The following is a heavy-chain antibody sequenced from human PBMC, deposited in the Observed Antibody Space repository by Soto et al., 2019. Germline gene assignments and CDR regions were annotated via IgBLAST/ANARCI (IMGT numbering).Heavy chain of an antibody. CDR3: ARDLGGSYYAPVDY. V-gene: IGHV1-18*01. CDR2: ISAYNGNT. J-gene: IGHJ4*02. Sequence: QVQLVQSGAEVKKPGASVTVSCKASGYTFTSYGISWVRQAPGQGLEWMGWISAYNGNTKYAQKLQGRVTMTTDTSTSTADMELRSLRSDDTAVYYCARDLGGSYYAPVDYWGQGTLVTVSS. CDR1: GYTFTSYG. D-gene: IGHD1-26*01.